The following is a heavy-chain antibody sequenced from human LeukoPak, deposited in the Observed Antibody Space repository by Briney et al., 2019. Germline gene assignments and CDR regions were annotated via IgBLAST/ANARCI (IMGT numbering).Heavy chain of an antibody. Sequence: GGSLRLSCAASGLTFSSYGMHWVRQAPGKGLEWVAFIRYDGSNKYYADSVKGRFTISRDNSKNTLYLQMNSLRAEDTAVYYCAKTATVTTRALSFDYWGQGTLVTVSS. CDR1: GLTFSSYG. V-gene: IGHV3-30*02. CDR2: IRYDGSNK. J-gene: IGHJ4*02. CDR3: AKTATVTTRALSFDY. D-gene: IGHD4-17*01.